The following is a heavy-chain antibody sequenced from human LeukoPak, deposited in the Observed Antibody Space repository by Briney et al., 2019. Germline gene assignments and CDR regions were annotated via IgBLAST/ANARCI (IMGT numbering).Heavy chain of an antibody. Sequence: GESLKISCEASGYTFTHQWIGWVRQMPGTGLEWVGIIYPRDSDTIYSPSFQGHVTISADTSINTAYLEWRSLEASDTAMYYCARHSDVVGAIWGQGTQITVSS. CDR1: GYTFTHQW. D-gene: IGHD3-16*01. CDR3: ARHSDVVGAI. CDR2: IYPRDSDT. J-gene: IGHJ4*02. V-gene: IGHV5-51*01.